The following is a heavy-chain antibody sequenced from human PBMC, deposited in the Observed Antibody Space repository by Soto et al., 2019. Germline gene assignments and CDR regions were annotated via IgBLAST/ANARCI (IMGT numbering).Heavy chain of an antibody. CDR1: GYTFTSYD. CDR3: ATSYYDFWSGPAGGFDY. CDR2: MNPNSGNT. J-gene: IGHJ4*02. V-gene: IGHV1-8*01. Sequence: ASVKVSCKASGYTFTSYDINWVRQATGQGLEWMGWMNPNSGNTGYAQKFQGRVTMTRNTSISTAYMELSSLRSEDTAVYYCATSYYDFWSGPAGGFDYWGQGTLVTVSS. D-gene: IGHD3-3*01.